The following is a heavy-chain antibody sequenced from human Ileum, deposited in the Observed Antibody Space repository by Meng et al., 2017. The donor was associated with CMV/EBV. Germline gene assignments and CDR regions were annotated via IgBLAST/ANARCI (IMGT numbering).Heavy chain of an antibody. Sequence: FSRSTSGVGWGWIRQPPGKALEWLALIYWNDDKRYSPSLKSRLTITKDTSKNQVVLTMTNMDPVDTATYYCAHRGYDFWSGYLNWFDPWGQGTLVTVSS. CDR2: IYWNDDK. J-gene: IGHJ5*02. V-gene: IGHV2-5*01. CDR1: FSRSTSGVG. D-gene: IGHD3-3*01. CDR3: AHRGYDFWSGYLNWFDP.